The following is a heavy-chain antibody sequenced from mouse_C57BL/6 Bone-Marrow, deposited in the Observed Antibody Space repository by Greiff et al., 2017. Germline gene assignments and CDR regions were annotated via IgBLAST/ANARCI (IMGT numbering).Heavy chain of an antibody. D-gene: IGHD4-1*02. CDR1: GFTFSDYY. V-gene: IGHV5-12*01. J-gene: IGHJ3*01. CDR2: ISNGGGST. Sequence: EVKLMESGGGLVQPGGSLKLSCAASGFTFSDYYMYWVRQTPEKRLEWVAYISNGGGSTYYPDTVKGRFTISRDNAKNTLYLQMSRLKSEDTAMYYCARPLNFSWFAYWGQGTLVTVSA. CDR3: ARPLNFSWFAY.